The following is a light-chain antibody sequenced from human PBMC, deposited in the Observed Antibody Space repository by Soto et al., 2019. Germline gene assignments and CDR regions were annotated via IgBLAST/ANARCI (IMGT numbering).Light chain of an antibody. V-gene: IGKV3-15*01. J-gene: IGKJ1*01. CDR1: QNVNFN. Sequence: EIVMTQSPATLSVSPGERATLSCRASQNVNFNLPWYQQKPGQAPRPLIYGASGRATGTAARFSGSGSGTEFTLSISSLHSEDFAVYYCQQYNNWPRTFGQGTKVEIK. CDR2: GAS. CDR3: QQYNNWPRT.